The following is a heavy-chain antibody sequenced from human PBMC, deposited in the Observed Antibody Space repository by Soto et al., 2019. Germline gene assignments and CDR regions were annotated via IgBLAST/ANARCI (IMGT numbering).Heavy chain of an antibody. J-gene: IGHJ4*02. Sequence: SETLSLTCSVSGGSISGSYWSWIRQSPGKGLEWLGYVYYTGSTSYSPSLRSRVSISVDTSKNEFSLRLSSVTAADTAVYFCARSVAVPGAHIDYWGQGTQVTVSS. CDR2: VYYTGST. V-gene: IGHV4-59*01. CDR3: ARSVAVPGAHIDY. CDR1: GGSISGSY. D-gene: IGHD6-19*01.